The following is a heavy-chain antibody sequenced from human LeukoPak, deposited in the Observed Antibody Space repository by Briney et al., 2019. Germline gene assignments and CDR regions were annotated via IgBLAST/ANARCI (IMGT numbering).Heavy chain of an antibody. CDR3: AREAADHLDY. CDR2: ISPYNGDT. J-gene: IGHJ4*02. CDR1: GYTFTNYN. Sequence: ASVKVSCKPSGYTFTNYNLAWVRQAPGEGLEWMGWISPYNGDTNYAPKFQGRVTLTTDTSTSTGYMEFRNLRSDDTAVYYCAREAADHLDYWGQGTLVTVSS. V-gene: IGHV1-18*01.